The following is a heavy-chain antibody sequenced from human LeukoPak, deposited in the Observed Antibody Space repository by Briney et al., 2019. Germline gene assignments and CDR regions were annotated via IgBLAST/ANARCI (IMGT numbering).Heavy chain of an antibody. CDR3: ARGGWFDP. V-gene: IGHV4-34*01. Sequence: SETLSLTCAVYGGSFSGYYWSWIRQPPGKGLEWIGEINHSGSTNYNPSLKSRVTISVDTSKNQFSLKLSSVTAADTAVYYCARGGWFDPWGQGTLVTVSS. CDR2: INHSGST. CDR1: GGSFSGYY. J-gene: IGHJ5*02.